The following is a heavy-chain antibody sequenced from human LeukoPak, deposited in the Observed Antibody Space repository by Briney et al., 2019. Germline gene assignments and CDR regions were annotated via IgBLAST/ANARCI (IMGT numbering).Heavy chain of an antibody. D-gene: IGHD6-13*01. CDR1: GGSISSSNW. J-gene: IGHJ4*02. CDR2: IYHSGTT. V-gene: IGHV4-4*02. Sequence: SETLSLTCTVSGGSISSSNWWSWVRQPPGKGLEWIGEIYHSGTTNYNPSLKSRVTISVDKPKNQFSLKLSSVTAADTAVYYCATAVPFQLVHWGQGTLVTVST. CDR3: ATAVPFQLVH.